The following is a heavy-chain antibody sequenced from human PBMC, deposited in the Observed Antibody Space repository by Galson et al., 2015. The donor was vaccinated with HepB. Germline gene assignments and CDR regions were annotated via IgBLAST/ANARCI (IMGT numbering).Heavy chain of an antibody. D-gene: IGHD3-10*01. CDR1: GYTFTSYY. Sequence: SVKVSCKASGYTFTSYYMHWVRQAPGQGLEWMGIINPSGGSTSYAQKFQGRVTMTRDTSTSTVYMELSSLRSEDTAVYYCACTSGAKPTPFDYWGQGTLVTVS. J-gene: IGHJ4*02. V-gene: IGHV1-46*01. CDR3: ACTSGAKPTPFDY. CDR2: INPSGGST.